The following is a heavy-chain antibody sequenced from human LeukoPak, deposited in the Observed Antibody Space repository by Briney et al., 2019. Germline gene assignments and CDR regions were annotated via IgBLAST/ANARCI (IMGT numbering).Heavy chain of an antibody. Sequence: GGSLRLSCAASGFTFSTYAMNWVRQAPGKGLEWVSYISSSSNTIYYADSVEGRFTISRDNAKNSLYLQMNSLRAEDTAVYYCARDYYSSSYNWFDPWGQGTLVTVSS. CDR3: ARDYYSSSYNWFDP. CDR2: ISSSSNTI. V-gene: IGHV3-48*04. J-gene: IGHJ5*02. D-gene: IGHD6-13*01. CDR1: GFTFSTYA.